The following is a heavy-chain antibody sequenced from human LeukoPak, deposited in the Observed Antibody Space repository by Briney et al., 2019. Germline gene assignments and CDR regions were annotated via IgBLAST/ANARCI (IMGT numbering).Heavy chain of an antibody. D-gene: IGHD5-18*01. J-gene: IGHJ4*02. V-gene: IGHV1-18*01. CDR3: ARDRMDTGTYFDY. CDR2: ISTYNGNT. Sequence: ASVKVSCMSSGYTFTTYGITWVRQPPGQGLEWMGWISTYNGNTNYAQKLQGRVTMTTDTSTSTAYMELRSLRSDDTAMYYCARDRMDTGTYFDYWGQGTLVNVSS. CDR1: GYTFTTYG.